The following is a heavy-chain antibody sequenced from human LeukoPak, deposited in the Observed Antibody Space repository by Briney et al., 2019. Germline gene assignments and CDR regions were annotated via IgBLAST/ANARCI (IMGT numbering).Heavy chain of an antibody. V-gene: IGHV3-74*01. J-gene: IGHJ4*02. D-gene: IGHD1-26*01. CDR2: INEDGSTT. Sequence: GSLRLSWAASGFTFSSNWMHWVRQAPGKGLVWVSRINEDGSTTNYADSVKGRSTIFRDNAKNTLYLQMNSLRAEDTAVYYCVRDLGGRSGHWGQGTLVTVSS. CDR3: VRDLGGRSGH. CDR1: GFTFSSNW.